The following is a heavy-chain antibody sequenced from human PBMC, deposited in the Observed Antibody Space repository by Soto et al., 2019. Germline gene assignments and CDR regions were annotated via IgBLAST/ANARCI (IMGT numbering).Heavy chain of an antibody. CDR3: ARGFQSSFGY. J-gene: IGHJ4*02. CDR1: GFTVSNSY. CDR2: IYSGGST. Sequence: GGSLRLSCAASGFTVSNSYMSWVRQAPGKGMEWVSVIYSGGSTYYADSVKGRFTISRDSSKNTLYRQMNTLRAEDTAVYYCARGFQSSFGYWGQGTLVTVSA. V-gene: IGHV3-53*01. D-gene: IGHD2-21*01.